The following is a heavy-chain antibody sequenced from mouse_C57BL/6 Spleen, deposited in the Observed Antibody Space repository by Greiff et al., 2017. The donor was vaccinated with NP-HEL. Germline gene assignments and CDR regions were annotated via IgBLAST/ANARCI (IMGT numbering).Heavy chain of an antibody. CDR3: ARSSITTVVGGYFDV. D-gene: IGHD1-1*01. CDR1: GYAFSSYW. Sequence: VQLVESGAELVKPGASVKISCKASGYAFSSYWMNWVKQRPGKGLEWIGQIYPGDGDTNYNGKFKGKATLTADKSSSTAYMQLSSLTSEDSAVYFCARSSITTVVGGYFDVWGTGTTVTVSS. J-gene: IGHJ1*03. V-gene: IGHV1-80*01. CDR2: IYPGDGDT.